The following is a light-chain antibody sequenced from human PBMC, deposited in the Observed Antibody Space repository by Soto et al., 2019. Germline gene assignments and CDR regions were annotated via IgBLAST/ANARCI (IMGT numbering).Light chain of an antibody. CDR1: QSVGSY. J-gene: IGKJ1*01. Sequence: EIVFTQSLATLSLSPGERATLSCRASQSVGSYLAWYQQKPGQTPMXLIYDAANTATAIPARFSGSGSGTDSTLSVVSLKREDFAVYHCHQYGGSPPAFGQGTKGDIK. CDR2: DAA. CDR3: HQYGGSPPA. V-gene: IGKV3-11*01.